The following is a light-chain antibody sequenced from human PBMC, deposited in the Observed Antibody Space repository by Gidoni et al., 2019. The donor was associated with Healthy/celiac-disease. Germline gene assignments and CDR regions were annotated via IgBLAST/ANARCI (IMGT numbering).Light chain of an antibody. CDR2: GAS. Sequence: EIVMTQSPATLSVSPGERATLSCRASHSVSSNLDWDQQKPGQAPRLLIYGASTRATGIPARCSGSGSGTEVTLTISSLQSEDFAVDYCQQYNNWPPYTFGQGTKLEIK. J-gene: IGKJ2*01. CDR1: HSVSSN. V-gene: IGKV3-15*01. CDR3: QQYNNWPPYT.